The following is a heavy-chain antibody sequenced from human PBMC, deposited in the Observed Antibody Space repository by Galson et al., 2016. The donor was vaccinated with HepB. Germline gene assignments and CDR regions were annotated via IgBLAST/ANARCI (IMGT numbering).Heavy chain of an antibody. V-gene: IGHV3-30*04. CDR1: GFTFSSHA. Sequence: SLRLSCAASGFTFSSHALHWVRQAPGKGLEWVAVISDDGSDKYYADSVKGRFTTSRDNAKNTLHLQMNSLRAEDTAVYYCARDESGSGWYYIDDWGQGTLVTVSS. J-gene: IGHJ4*02. CDR2: ISDDGSDK. D-gene: IGHD6-19*01. CDR3: ARDESGSGWYYIDD.